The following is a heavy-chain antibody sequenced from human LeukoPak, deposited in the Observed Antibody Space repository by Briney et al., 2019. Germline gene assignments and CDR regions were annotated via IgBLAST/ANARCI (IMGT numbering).Heavy chain of an antibody. CDR2: INPNSGGI. J-gene: IGHJ5*02. CDR3: ARGRYYDFWSGADSQNWFDP. D-gene: IGHD3-3*01. Sequence: ASVKVSCKASGYTFTGYYMHWVRQAPGQGLEWMGWINPNSGGINYAQKFQGRVTMTRDTSISTAYMELSRLRSDDTAVYYCARGRYYDFWSGADSQNWFDPWGQGTLVTVSS. CDR1: GYTFTGYY. V-gene: IGHV1-2*02.